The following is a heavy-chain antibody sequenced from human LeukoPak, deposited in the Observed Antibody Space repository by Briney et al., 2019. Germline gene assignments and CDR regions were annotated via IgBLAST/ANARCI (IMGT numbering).Heavy chain of an antibody. CDR3: ARAVRIQLKDYFDY. J-gene: IGHJ4*02. V-gene: IGHV1-69*13. CDR1: GGTFTNYA. CDR2: IIPIFGTA. D-gene: IGHD5-18*01. Sequence: ASVKVSCKASGGTFTNYAISWVRQAPGQGLEWMGGIIPIFGTANHAQKFQGRVTITADESTSTAYMELSSLRSDDTAVYYCARAVRIQLKDYFDYWGQGTLVTVSS.